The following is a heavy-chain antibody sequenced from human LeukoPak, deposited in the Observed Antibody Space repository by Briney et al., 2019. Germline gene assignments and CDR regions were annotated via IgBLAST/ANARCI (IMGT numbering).Heavy chain of an antibody. Sequence: GGSLRLSCVASGFTFTTYWMSWVRQAPGKGLEWVANIKPDGSGKYYVDSVKGRFTVSRDNTKNSLSLQKNSLRVEDTAVYYCARSYSYAYEFWGQGTLVTVSS. D-gene: IGHD3-16*01. J-gene: IGHJ4*02. CDR1: GFTFTTYW. CDR3: ARSYSYAYEF. V-gene: IGHV3-7*04. CDR2: IKPDGSGK.